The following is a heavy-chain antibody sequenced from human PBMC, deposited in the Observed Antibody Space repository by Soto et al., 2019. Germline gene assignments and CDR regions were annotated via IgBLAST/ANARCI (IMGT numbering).Heavy chain of an antibody. V-gene: IGHV3-23*01. D-gene: IGHD5-12*01. CDR1: GFTFSSYA. J-gene: IGHJ4*02. CDR3: ATPRAGWLQLALDY. Sequence: EVQLLESGGGLVQPGGSLRLSCAASGFTFSSYAMTWVRQPPEKGLEWVSTISNSGGYTYYADSVKGRFTISRDNSKNTLYLQMNSLRAEDTAVYYCATPRAGWLQLALDYWGQGTLVTVSS. CDR2: ISNSGGYT.